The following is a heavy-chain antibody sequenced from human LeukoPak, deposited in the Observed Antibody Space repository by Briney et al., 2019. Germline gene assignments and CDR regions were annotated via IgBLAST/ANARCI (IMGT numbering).Heavy chain of an antibody. Sequence: PGGSLRLSCASSGFTFSSYSMNCVRQAPGKGREGVSSISSISSYIYYADSVKGRFTISRRNAKNSLYLQMNRLRAEDTAVYYCGRVEGATIPYSYYMAVWGNGTPVTAS. V-gene: IGHV3-21*01. J-gene: IGHJ6*03. D-gene: IGHD3-3*01. CDR2: ISSISSYI. CDR3: GRVEGATIPYSYYMAV. CDR1: GFTFSSYS.